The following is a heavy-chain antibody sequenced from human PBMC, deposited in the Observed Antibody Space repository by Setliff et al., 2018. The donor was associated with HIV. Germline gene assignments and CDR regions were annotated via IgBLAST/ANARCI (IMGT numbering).Heavy chain of an antibody. CDR1: GGSISSHY. CDR3: ARGNYYENYFDY. Sequence: SETLSLTCTVSGGSISSHYWSWIRQPPGKGLEWIGSIYYSGSTNYNPSLKSRVTISVDTSKNQFSLKLSSVTAADTAVYYCARGNYYENYFDYWGQGTLVTVSS. D-gene: IGHD3-22*01. V-gene: IGHV4-59*11. J-gene: IGHJ4*02. CDR2: IYYSGST.